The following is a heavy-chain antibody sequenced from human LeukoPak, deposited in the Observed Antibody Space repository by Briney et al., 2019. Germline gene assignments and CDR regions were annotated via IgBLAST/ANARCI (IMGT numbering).Heavy chain of an antibody. CDR3: AVAAAGTIFDY. Sequence: PGGSLRLSCAASGFTFSSYWMSWVRQAPGKGLEWVANIKQDGSEKHYVDSVKGRFTISRDNAKNSLYLQMNSLRAEDTAVYYCAVAAAGTIFDYWGQGTLVTVSS. CDR1: GFTFSSYW. CDR2: IKQDGSEK. D-gene: IGHD6-13*01. J-gene: IGHJ4*02. V-gene: IGHV3-7*01.